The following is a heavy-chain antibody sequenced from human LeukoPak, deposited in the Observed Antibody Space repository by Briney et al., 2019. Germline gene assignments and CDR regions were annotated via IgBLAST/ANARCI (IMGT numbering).Heavy chain of an antibody. CDR1: GGSISSYY. V-gene: IGHV4-59*12. J-gene: IGHJ4*02. CDR2: IYYSGST. Sequence: SETLSLTCTVSGGSISSYYWSWIRQPPGKGLEWIGYIYYSGSTNYNPSLKSRVTISVDTSKNQFSLKLSSVTAADTAVYYCARRRYCSSTSCPLFDYWGQGTLVTVSS. CDR3: ARRRYCSSTSCPLFDY. D-gene: IGHD2-2*01.